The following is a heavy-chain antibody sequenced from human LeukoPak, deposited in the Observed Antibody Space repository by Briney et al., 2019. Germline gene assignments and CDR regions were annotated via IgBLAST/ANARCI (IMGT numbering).Heavy chain of an antibody. V-gene: IGHV1-69*04. CDR3: ARDRYDSSGYSGLDV. CDR1: GGTLSSYV. CDR2: IIPILGIA. J-gene: IGHJ6*02. D-gene: IGHD3-22*01. Sequence: SVKVSCKASGGTLSSYVISWVRQAPGQGLEWMGRIIPILGIANYAQKLQGRVTMTTDTSTSTAYMELRSLRSDDTAVYYCARDRYDSSGYSGLDVWGQGTTVTVSS.